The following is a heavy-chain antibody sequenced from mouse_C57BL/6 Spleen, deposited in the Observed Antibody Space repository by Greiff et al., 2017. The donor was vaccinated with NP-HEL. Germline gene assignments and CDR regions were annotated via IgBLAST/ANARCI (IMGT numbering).Heavy chain of an antibody. D-gene: IGHD3-2*02. J-gene: IGHJ2*01. Sequence: VQLQQSGAELVRPGASVKLSCTASGFNIKDYYMHWVKQRPEQGLEWIGRIDPEDGDPEYAPKFQGKATMTADTSSNTAYLQLSSLTSEDTAVYYCTTGTAQATPYYFDYWGQGTTLTVSS. CDR1: GFNIKDYY. CDR3: TTGTAQATPYYFDY. CDR2: IDPEDGDP. V-gene: IGHV14-1*01.